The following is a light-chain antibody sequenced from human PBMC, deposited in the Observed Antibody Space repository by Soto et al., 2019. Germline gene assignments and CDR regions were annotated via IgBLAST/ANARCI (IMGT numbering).Light chain of an antibody. Sequence: QSALTQPASVSGSPGQSITISCTGTSSDVVSSNLVSWYQQDPGKAPKLIIYEGSRRPSGVSFRFSGSKSGNTASLTISGFQAEDEADYYCCSFAGSSTFYVFGTGTKVTVL. CDR3: CSFAGSSTFYV. J-gene: IGLJ1*01. CDR2: EGS. V-gene: IGLV2-23*01. CDR1: SSDVVSSNL.